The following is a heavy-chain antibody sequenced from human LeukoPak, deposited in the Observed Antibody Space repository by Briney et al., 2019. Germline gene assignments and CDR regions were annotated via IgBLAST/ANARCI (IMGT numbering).Heavy chain of an antibody. CDR1: GYTFTNYY. D-gene: IGHD6-13*01. Sequence: ASVKVSCKASGYTFTNYYMHWVRQAPGQGLEWMGIINPSGGSTTYAQKFQGRVTMTGDTSTSTVYMELSSLRSEDTAVYFCARDGDENSSNWSWFDPWGQGTLVTVSS. J-gene: IGHJ5*02. CDR3: ARDGDENSSNWSWFDP. V-gene: IGHV1-46*01. CDR2: INPSGGST.